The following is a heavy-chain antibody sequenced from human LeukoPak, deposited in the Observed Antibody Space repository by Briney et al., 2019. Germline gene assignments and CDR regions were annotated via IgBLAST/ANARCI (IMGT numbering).Heavy chain of an antibody. CDR3: AKVAADGGGYYYYYYMDV. CDR2: IIPIFGTA. CDR1: GYTFTSYD. D-gene: IGHD2-15*01. V-gene: IGHV1-69*13. Sequence: GASVKVSCKASGYTFTSYDNNWVRQATGQGLEWMGGIIPIFGTANYAQKFQGRVTITADESTSTAYMELSSLRSEDTAVYYCAKVAADGGGYYYYYYMDVWGKGTTVTVSS. J-gene: IGHJ6*03.